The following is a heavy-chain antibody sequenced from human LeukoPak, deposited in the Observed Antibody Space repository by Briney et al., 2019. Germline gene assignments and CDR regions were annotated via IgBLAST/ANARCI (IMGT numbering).Heavy chain of an antibody. CDR2: INHSGST. J-gene: IGHJ5*02. Sequence: SETLSLTCAVYGGSFSGYYWSWICQPPGKGLEWIGEINHSGSTNYNPSLKSRVTISVDTSKNQFSLKLSSVTTADTAVYYCARGRLLRWFDPWGQGTLVTVSS. D-gene: IGHD2-15*01. CDR1: GGSFSGYY. CDR3: ARGRLLRWFDP. V-gene: IGHV4-34*01.